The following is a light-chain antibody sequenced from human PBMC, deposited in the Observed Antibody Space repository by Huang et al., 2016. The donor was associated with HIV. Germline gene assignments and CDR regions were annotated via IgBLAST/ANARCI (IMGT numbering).Light chain of an antibody. Sequence: IQMTQSPSSVAASVGDRVTINCRASEAISGLLAWYQQHPGKAPKLLVYAASSLPNGVPSRVSGRGSGTDFTLTISGLQPDDFATYYCQQIYTFPHTFGQGTKVEVK. CDR2: AAS. CDR1: EAISGL. CDR3: QQIYTFPHT. J-gene: IGKJ2*01. V-gene: IGKV1-12*01.